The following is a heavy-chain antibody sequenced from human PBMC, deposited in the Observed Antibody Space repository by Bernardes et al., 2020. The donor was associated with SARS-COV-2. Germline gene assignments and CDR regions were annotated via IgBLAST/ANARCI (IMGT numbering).Heavy chain of an antibody. J-gene: IGHJ4*02. CDR3: ARQGSEASQFDY. CDR1: GYSFTAYY. V-gene: IGHV1-2*02. Sequence: ASVKVSCKASGYSFTAYYLHWVRQAPGQGLEWLGWLNPNSGNTNSAQKFQGRVTMTRDTSISTAYIELTGLTPDDTAVYYCARQGSEASQFDYWGQGTLVTVSS. D-gene: IGHD2-15*01. CDR2: LNPNSGNT.